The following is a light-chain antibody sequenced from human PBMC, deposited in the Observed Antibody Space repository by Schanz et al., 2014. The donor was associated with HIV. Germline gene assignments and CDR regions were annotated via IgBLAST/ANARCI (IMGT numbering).Light chain of an antibody. CDR2: QAS. CDR1: QNIGNW. CDR3: QHYNSYPLT. Sequence: DIQMTQSPSTLSASVGDRVTITCRASQNIGNWLAWYQQRPGEAPKLLMYQASTLQSGVPSRFSGSGSGTAFSLTISSLQPEDFATYYCQHYNSYPLTFGQGTELEIK. V-gene: IGKV1-5*03. J-gene: IGKJ2*01.